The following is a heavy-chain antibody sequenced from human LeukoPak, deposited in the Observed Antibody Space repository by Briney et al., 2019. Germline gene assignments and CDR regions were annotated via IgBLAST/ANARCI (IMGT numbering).Heavy chain of an antibody. CDR3: ARPGEGYCSGGSCYFFDY. CDR2: IRSQAYGVTT. V-gene: IGHV3-49*04. Sequence: GGSPRLSCTASGFTFGDYAMSWVRQAPGKGLEWVGVIRSQAYGVTTQYAASVKGRFTISRDDSKSIAYLQMNSLKTEDTAVYHCARPGEGYCSGGSCYFFDYWGQGTLVTVSS. D-gene: IGHD2-15*01. J-gene: IGHJ4*02. CDR1: GFTFGDYA.